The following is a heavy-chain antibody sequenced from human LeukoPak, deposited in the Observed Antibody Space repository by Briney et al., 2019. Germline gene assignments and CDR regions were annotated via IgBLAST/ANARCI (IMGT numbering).Heavy chain of an antibody. J-gene: IGHJ6*03. V-gene: IGHV4-4*02. D-gene: IGHD6-13*01. CDR1: GGSISSSNW. CDR2: IYHSGST. Sequence: SETLSLTCAVSGGSISSSNWWSWVRQPPGKGLEWIGEIYHSGSTNYNPSLKSRVTISVDKSKNQFSLKLSSVTAADTAVYYCARRVQQQLANYYYYYMDVWGKGTTVTISS. CDR3: ARRVQQQLANYYYYYMDV.